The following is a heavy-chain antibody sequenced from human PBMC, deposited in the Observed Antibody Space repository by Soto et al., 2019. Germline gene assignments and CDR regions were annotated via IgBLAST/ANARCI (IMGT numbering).Heavy chain of an antibody. J-gene: IGHJ3*02. D-gene: IGHD2-15*01. Sequence: PGGSLRLSCTASGFIVSDTYVNWVRQAPGKGLEWVSVISNRGDTHYADSVRGRFSLSRDISDNTLHLQMNNLRVEDTAVYYCAREPRYCRGGSCSITGDAYDIRGQGTMVTVPS. CDR2: ISNRGDT. V-gene: IGHV3-66*01. CDR1: GFIVSDTY. CDR3: AREPRYCRGGSCSITGDAYDI.